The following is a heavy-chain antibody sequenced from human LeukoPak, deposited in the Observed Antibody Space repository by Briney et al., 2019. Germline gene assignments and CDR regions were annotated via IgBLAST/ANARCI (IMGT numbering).Heavy chain of an antibody. D-gene: IGHD3-10*01. CDR3: ARRARDKGPGLNWFDP. J-gene: IGHJ5*02. CDR1: GYSFPSYW. V-gene: IGHV5-51*01. CDR2: IYLGDSDS. Sequence: GESLKISCKGSGYSFPSYWIGWVRQMPGKGLEWMGIIYLGDSDSRYSPSFQGQVTISADKSISTAYLQWSSVKASDTAMYYCARRARDKGPGLNWFDPWGQGTLVTVSS.